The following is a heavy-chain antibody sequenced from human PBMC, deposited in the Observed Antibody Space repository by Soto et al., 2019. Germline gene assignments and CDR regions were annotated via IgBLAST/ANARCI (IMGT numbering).Heavy chain of an antibody. Sequence: GGSLRLSCASSVFTLSSYAMSCVRHSPGKGLEWVSGISGSAGSTYYADSVKGRFTISRDNSKNTLYLQMNSLRAEDTAVYYCAKDLTPVTESYFECWGQGTLV. J-gene: IGHJ4*02. CDR3: AKDLTPVTESYFEC. CDR1: VFTLSSYA. V-gene: IGHV3-23*01. CDR2: ISGSAGST. D-gene: IGHD4-17*01.